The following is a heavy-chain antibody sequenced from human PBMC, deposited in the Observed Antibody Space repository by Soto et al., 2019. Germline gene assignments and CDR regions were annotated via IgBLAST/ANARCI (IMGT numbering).Heavy chain of an antibody. Sequence: WVRRLSWAGSGFTFRWFGMNWVRQAPCKGLEWVARISNDGSNEYYVDSVKGRFTISRDNSKNTLYLQMDSLRAEDTAVYYCAKGEVRGIIPSYFDYWGLGTLVTVSS. J-gene: IGHJ4*02. D-gene: IGHD3-10*01. V-gene: IGHV3-30*18. CDR2: ISNDGSNE. CDR1: GFTFRWFG. CDR3: AKGEVRGIIPSYFDY.